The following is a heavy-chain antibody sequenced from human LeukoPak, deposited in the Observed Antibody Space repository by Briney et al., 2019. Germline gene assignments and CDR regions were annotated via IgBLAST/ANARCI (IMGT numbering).Heavy chain of an antibody. Sequence: SETLSLTCAVYGGSFRGYYWSWVRQPPGKGLEWVGYIYYSGSTKYNPSLKSGVTISVDTSKNQFSLKLSSVTAADTAVYYCARDRPEKCSSTSCSYPLDYWGQGTLVTVSS. CDR1: GGSFRGYY. J-gene: IGHJ4*02. CDR3: ARDRPEKCSSTSCSYPLDY. D-gene: IGHD2-2*01. V-gene: IGHV4-59*01. CDR2: IYYSGST.